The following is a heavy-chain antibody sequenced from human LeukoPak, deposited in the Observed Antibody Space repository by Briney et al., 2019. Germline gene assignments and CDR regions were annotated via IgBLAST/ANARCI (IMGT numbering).Heavy chain of an antibody. V-gene: IGHV3-21*01. Sequence: PGGSLRLSCAASGFIFSSYNMNWVRQAPGKGLEWVSSISSGDTYIYYADSVKGRFTISRDNAKNSLYLQMDSLRAEDTAVYYCARDLLLTTGESEFDYWGQGTLVTVSS. CDR3: ARDLLLTTGESEFDY. CDR2: ISSGDTYI. D-gene: IGHD4-17*01. J-gene: IGHJ4*02. CDR1: GFIFSSYN.